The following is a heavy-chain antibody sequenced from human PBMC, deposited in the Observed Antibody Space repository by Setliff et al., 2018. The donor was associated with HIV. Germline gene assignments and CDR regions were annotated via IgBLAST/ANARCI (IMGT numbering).Heavy chain of an antibody. D-gene: IGHD5-12*01. CDR3: ARGDGYRGNDAYYDSGMDV. Sequence: PSETLSLTCKVSGASISSYYWNWIRQPPGKGLEWIGYIDNSGYTNYKPSLKSRVTISLDTSKNQFSLNLRSVTAADTAVYYCARGDGYRGNDAYYDSGMDVWGQGITVTVSS. CDR2: IDNSGYT. V-gene: IGHV4-59*01. CDR1: GASISSYY. J-gene: IGHJ6*02.